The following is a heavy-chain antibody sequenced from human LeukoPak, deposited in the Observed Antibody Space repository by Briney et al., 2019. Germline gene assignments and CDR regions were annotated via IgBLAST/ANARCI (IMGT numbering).Heavy chain of an antibody. CDR2: IKQDGSEK. CDR3: AREGAYDFWSGYYYYYYMDV. V-gene: IGHV3-7*01. CDR1: GFTFSSYW. J-gene: IGHJ6*03. Sequence: GGSLRLSCAASGFTFSSYWMSWVRQAPGKGLEWVANIKQDGSEKYYVDSVKGRFTSSRDNAKNSLYLQMNSLRAEDTAVYYCAREGAYDFWSGYYYYYYMDVWGKGTTVTVSS. D-gene: IGHD3-3*01.